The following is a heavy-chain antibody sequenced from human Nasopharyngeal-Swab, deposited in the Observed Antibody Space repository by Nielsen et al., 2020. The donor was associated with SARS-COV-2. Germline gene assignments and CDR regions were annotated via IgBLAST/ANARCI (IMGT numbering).Heavy chain of an antibody. V-gene: IGHV1-69*04. CDR2: IIPILGIS. J-gene: IGHJ2*01. Sequence: SVKVSCKASGGTFSSYAISWVRQAPGQGLEWMGRIIPILGISNYAQKFQGRVTITADKSTSTAYMELSSLRSEDTAVYYCARGDSYGASWYFDLWGRGTLVTVSS. CDR3: ARGDSYGASWYFDL. D-gene: IGHD5-18*01. CDR1: GGTFSSYA.